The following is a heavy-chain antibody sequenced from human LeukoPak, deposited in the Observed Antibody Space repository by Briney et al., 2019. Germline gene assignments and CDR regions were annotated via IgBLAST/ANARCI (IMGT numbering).Heavy chain of an antibody. D-gene: IGHD4-17*01. Sequence: ASVKVSCKASGYTFIAYYIHWVRQSPGQGLEWMGWINPNSGGTNYAQKFQGRITMTRETSISTAYMELTRLTTDDTAVYYCARDGKEREYGLYYFDYWGQGTLVSVSS. CDR1: GYTFIAYY. J-gene: IGHJ4*02. CDR2: INPNSGGT. CDR3: ARDGKEREYGLYYFDY. V-gene: IGHV1-2*02.